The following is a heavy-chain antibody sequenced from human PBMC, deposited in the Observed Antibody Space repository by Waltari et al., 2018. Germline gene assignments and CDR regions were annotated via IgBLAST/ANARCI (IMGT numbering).Heavy chain of an antibody. CDR2: ISYDGTSK. V-gene: IGHV3-30*04. Sequence: QVQLVESGGGVVQPGTSLRLSCTPSGFPFRRFAIHWFRQAPGKGLEWVAVISYDGTSKDHADFVRGRLIISRDNSKNTLYLQMNSLRVEDTAVYYCARDWNYDFWSGDYTMDVWGQGTTVTVSS. J-gene: IGHJ6*02. CDR1: GFPFRRFA. CDR3: ARDWNYDFWSGDYTMDV. D-gene: IGHD3-3*01.